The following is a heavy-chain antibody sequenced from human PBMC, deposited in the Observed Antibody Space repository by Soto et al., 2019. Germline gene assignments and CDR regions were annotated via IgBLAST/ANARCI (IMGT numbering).Heavy chain of an antibody. CDR3: AREDIVVVPAAISYYYGMDV. CDR1: GFTFSSCE. Sequence: GGSLRLSCAASGFTFSSCEMNWVRQAPGKGLEWVSYISSSGSTIYYADSVKGRFTISRDNAKNSLYLQMNSLRAEDTAVYYCAREDIVVVPAAISYYYGMDVWGQGTTVTVSS. J-gene: IGHJ6*02. V-gene: IGHV3-48*03. CDR2: ISSSGSTI. D-gene: IGHD2-2*01.